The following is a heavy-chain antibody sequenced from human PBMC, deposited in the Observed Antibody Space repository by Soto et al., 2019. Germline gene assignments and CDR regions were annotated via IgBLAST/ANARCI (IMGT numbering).Heavy chain of an antibody. V-gene: IGHV1-69*02. J-gene: IGHJ4*02. CDR3: ANRGYSYGFVIY. D-gene: IGHD5-18*01. Sequence: QVQLVQSGAEVKKPGSSVKVSCKASGGTFSGYAFSWVRQAPGQGLEWMGRIIPMLGIANYAQKFQGRVTITADKSTSTAYMELSSLRSEDTAVYYCANRGYSYGFVIYWGQGTLVTVSS. CDR1: GGTFSGYA. CDR2: IIPMLGIA.